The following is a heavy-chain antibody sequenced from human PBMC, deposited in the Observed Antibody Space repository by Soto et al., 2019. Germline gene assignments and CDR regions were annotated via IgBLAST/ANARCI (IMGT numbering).Heavy chain of an antibody. CDR1: GDSIISSDFY. J-gene: IGHJ4*02. CDR2: IFYLGSS. CDR3: ARHEGNGNVWPLDY. Sequence: GPGPGVSSETLSLTCTVSGDSIISSDFYWGWVRQPPGKGLEWIGSIFYLGSSYYNPSLKSRVTMSVDTSKNQFSLRLRSVTAEDTAVYYWARHEGNGNVWPLDYWGQGILVTVSS. V-gene: IGHV4-39*01. D-gene: IGHD2-8*01.